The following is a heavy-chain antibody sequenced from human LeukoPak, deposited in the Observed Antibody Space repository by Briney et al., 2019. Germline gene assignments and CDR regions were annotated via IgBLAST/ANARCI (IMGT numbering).Heavy chain of an antibody. CDR1: GFTFSDYY. J-gene: IGHJ3*02. V-gene: IGHV3-11*06. CDR2: ISSSSSYT. Sequence: PGGSLRLSSAASGFTFSDYYMSRTRQAPGKGLEWDSYISSSSSYTNYADSVKGRFTISRDNAKNSLYLQMNSLRAEDTAVYYCARRDYTRDAFDIWGQGTMVTVSS. D-gene: IGHD3-3*01. CDR3: ARRDYTRDAFDI.